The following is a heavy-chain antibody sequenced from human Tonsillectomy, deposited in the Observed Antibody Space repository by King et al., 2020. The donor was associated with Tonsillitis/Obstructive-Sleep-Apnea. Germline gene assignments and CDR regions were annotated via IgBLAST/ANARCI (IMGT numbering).Heavy chain of an antibody. J-gene: IGHJ6*02. D-gene: IGHD2-2*01. Sequence: TLKESGPTLVKPTQTLTLTCTFSGFSLSSGGVGVGWVRQPPGKALEWLALIYWDDDKRYSPSLKTRLTITKDTSKNQVVLTMTNMDPVDTATYYCAHTWEYCSSTNCYPDYGMDVWGQGTTVPVSS. CDR3: AHTWEYCSSTNCYPDYGMDV. CDR1: GFSLSSGGVG. V-gene: IGHV2-5*02. CDR2: IYWDDDK.